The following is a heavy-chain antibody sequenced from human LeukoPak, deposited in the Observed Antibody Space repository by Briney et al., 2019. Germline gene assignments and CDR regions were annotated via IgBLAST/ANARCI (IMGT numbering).Heavy chain of an antibody. J-gene: IGHJ5*02. V-gene: IGHV3-23*01. D-gene: IGHD1-26*01. CDR3: AKDRVGWTGGNWFDP. CDR1: GFTFISYA. CDR2: ISGSGGST. Sequence: GGSLRLSCAASGFTFISYAMTWVRQAPGKGLEWVSAISGSGGSTYYADSVKGRFTISRDNSKNTLYLQMNSLRAEDTAVYYCAKDRVGWTGGNWFDPWGQGTLVTVSS.